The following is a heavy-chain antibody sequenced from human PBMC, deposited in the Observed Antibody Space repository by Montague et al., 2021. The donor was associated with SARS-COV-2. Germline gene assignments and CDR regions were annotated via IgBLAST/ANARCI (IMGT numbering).Heavy chain of an antibody. CDR2: IYSGGST. CDR3: ARDLTYGSGRSYYYGMDV. V-gene: IGHV3-53*04. CDR1: GFTVSSNY. D-gene: IGHD3-10*01. Sequence: SLRLSCAASGFTVSSNYMSWVRQAPGKGLEWVSVIYSGGSTYYADSVKGRFTISRHNSKNTLYLHMNSLRAEDTAVYYCARDLTYGSGRSYYYGMDVWGQGTTVAVSS. J-gene: IGHJ6*02.